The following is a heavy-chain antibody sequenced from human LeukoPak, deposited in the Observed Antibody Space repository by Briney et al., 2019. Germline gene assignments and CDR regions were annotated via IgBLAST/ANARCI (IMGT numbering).Heavy chain of an antibody. Sequence: SETLSLTCSVSAVSISGSYWTWIRQSPGKGLEWIGYIYYSGSTNYNPSLKSRVTISVGTSNKQFSLKLRSVTAADTAVYYCARAKVTYYYDGNGYYYFDSWGQGTLVTVSS. CDR3: ARAKVTYYYDGNGYYYFDS. CDR1: AVSISGSY. D-gene: IGHD3-22*01. CDR2: IYYSGST. V-gene: IGHV4-59*01. J-gene: IGHJ4*02.